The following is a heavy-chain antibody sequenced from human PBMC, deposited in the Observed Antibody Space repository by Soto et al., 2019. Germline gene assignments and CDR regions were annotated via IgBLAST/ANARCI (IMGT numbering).Heavy chain of an antibody. D-gene: IGHD3-22*01. CDR3: ARDQYYYDSSGSPEGMDV. CDR2: IWYDGSNK. Sequence: SLRLSCASSGVTFSSYVMHWVRQAPGKGLEWVTVIWYDGSNKYYADSVKGRFTISRDNSKNTLYLQMNSLRAEDTAVYYCARDQYYYDSSGSPEGMDVWGQGTTVTVSS. V-gene: IGHV3-33*01. J-gene: IGHJ6*02. CDR1: GVTFSSYV.